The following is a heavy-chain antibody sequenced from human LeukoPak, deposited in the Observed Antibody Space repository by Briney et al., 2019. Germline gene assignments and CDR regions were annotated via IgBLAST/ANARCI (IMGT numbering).Heavy chain of an antibody. CDR1: GYIFISYA. V-gene: IGHV1-8*02. CDR2: VSAYNDTT. Sequence: EASVKVSCKASGYIFISYAISWVRQAPGQGLEWMGWVSAYNDTTSYTQKFQGRVTMTRNTSISTAYMELSSLRSEDTAVYYCARGRGYSGSYYISYYYYGMDVWGQGTTVTVSS. D-gene: IGHD1-26*01. CDR3: ARGRGYSGSYYISYYYYGMDV. J-gene: IGHJ6*02.